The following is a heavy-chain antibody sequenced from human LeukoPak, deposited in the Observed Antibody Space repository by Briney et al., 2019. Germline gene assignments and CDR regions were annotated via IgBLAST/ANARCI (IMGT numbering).Heavy chain of an antibody. CDR1: GFTFSSYA. J-gene: IGHJ5*02. V-gene: IGHV3-23*01. Sequence: GGSLRLSCAASGFTFSSYAMSWVRQAPGKGLEWVSAISGSGGSTYYADSVKGRFTISRDNSKNTLYLQMNSLRAEDTAVYYCAKEPFNYGSGQNWFDPWGQGTLVTGSS. CDR3: AKEPFNYGSGQNWFDP. D-gene: IGHD3-10*01. CDR2: ISGSGGST.